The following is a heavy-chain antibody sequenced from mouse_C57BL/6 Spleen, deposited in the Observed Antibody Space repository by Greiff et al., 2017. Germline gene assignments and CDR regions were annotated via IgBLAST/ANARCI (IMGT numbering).Heavy chain of an antibody. V-gene: IGHV1-52*01. CDR3: ARERVYYGSRGFDY. Sequence: VQLQQPGAELVRPGSSVKLSCKASGYTFTSYWMHWVKQRPIQGLEWIGNIDPSDSETHYNQKFKDKATLTVDKSSSTAYMQLSSLTSEDSAVYYCARERVYYGSRGFDYWGQGTTLTVSS. CDR1: GYTFTSYW. D-gene: IGHD1-1*01. CDR2: IDPSDSET. J-gene: IGHJ2*01.